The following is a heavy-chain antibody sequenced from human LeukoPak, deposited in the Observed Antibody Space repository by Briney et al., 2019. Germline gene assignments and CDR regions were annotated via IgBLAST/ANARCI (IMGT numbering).Heavy chain of an antibody. CDR2: ISYDGSNK. CDR1: GFTFSSYA. CDR3: ARGRSASSPVNL. Sequence: GGSLRLSCAASGFTFSSYAMHRVRQAPGKGLEWVAVISYDGSNKYYADSVKGRFTISRDNSKNTLYLQMNSLRAEDTAVYYCARGRSASSPVNLWGQGTLVTVSS. J-gene: IGHJ4*02. V-gene: IGHV3-30-3*01.